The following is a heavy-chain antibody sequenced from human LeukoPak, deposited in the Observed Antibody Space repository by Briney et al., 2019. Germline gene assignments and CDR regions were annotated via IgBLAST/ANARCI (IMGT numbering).Heavy chain of an antibody. CDR1: GYTFTGYY. CDR3: ARVQGGSYYRDFDY. CDR2: INPNSGGT. V-gene: IGHV1-2*02. J-gene: IGHJ4*02. D-gene: IGHD1-26*01. Sequence: GASVKVSCKASGYTFTGYYMHWVRQAPGQGLEWMGWINPNSGGTNYAQKFQGRVTMTRDTSISTAYMELSRLRSDDTAVYYCARVQGGSYYRDFDYWGQGTLVTVSS.